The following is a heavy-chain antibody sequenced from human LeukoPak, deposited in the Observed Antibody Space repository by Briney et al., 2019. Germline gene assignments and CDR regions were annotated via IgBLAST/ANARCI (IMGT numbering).Heavy chain of an antibody. CDR1: GYTFTSYG. CDR2: ISAYNGNT. CDR3: AREESGSWYGGGDYGMDV. V-gene: IGHV1-18*01. J-gene: IGHJ6*02. Sequence: ASVKVSCKASGYTFTSYGISWVRQAPGQGLEWMGWISAYNGNTNYAQKLQGRVTMTTDTSTSTAYMELRSLRSDDTAVYYWAREESGSWYGGGDYGMDVWGQGTTVTVPS. D-gene: IGHD6-13*01.